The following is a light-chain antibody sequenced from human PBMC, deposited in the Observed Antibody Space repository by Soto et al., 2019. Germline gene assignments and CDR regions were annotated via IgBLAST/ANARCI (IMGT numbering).Light chain of an antibody. CDR2: GAS. J-gene: IGKJ1*01. V-gene: IGKV1-12*01. CDR1: QAVGSW. CDR3: HQAFRFPRT. Sequence: DIQMTQSPSSVSASVGDRVTITCRASQAVGSWLAWFQQKPGKAPKLLISGASSLQSGVPSRFTGSGSGTHFTLTISSLQPDDFATYYCHQAFRFPRTFGQGTKV.